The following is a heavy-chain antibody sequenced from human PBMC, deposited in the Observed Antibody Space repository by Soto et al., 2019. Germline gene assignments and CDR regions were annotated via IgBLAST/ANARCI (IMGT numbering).Heavy chain of an antibody. CDR2: IYYSGST. V-gene: IGHV4-39*01. Sequence: SETLSLTCTVSGGSISSSSYYWGWIRQPPGKGLEWIGSIYYSGSTYYNPSLKSRVTISVDTSKNQFSLKLSSVTAADTAVYYCARHEMGIVGAAGPYDYWGQGTLVTVSS. CDR1: GGSISSSSYY. D-gene: IGHD1-26*01. CDR3: ARHEMGIVGAAGPYDY. J-gene: IGHJ4*02.